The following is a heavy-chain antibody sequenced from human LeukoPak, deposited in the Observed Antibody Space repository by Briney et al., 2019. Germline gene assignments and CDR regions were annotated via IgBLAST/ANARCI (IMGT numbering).Heavy chain of an antibody. D-gene: IGHD3-16*01. CDR1: GGTFSSYA. V-gene: IGHV1-69*05. CDR3: ARGLPLRAHFVP. CDR2: IIPICGTT. Sequence: GASVKVSCKSSGGTFSSYAISWVRQAPGQGLEWMGGIIPICGTTNYAQKFQGRVTNTTDKSTNTAYMELSSLRSDDTAVFHCARGLPLRAHFVPWGGGTVVSVS. J-gene: IGHJ5*02.